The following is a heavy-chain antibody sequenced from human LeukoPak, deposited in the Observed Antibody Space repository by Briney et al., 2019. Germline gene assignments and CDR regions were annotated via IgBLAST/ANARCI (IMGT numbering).Heavy chain of an antibody. CDR1: EYTFTGYY. V-gene: IGHV1-2*02. D-gene: IGHD2-15*01. CDR2: INPNSGGT. J-gene: IGHJ5*02. CDR3: ARARYCSGGSCYPTYNWFDP. Sequence: ASVKVSCKASEYTFTGYYMHWVRQAPGQGLEWMGWINPNSGGTNYAQKFQGRVTMTRDTSISTAYMELSRLRSDDTAVYYCARARYCSGGSCYPTYNWFDPWGQGTLVTVSS.